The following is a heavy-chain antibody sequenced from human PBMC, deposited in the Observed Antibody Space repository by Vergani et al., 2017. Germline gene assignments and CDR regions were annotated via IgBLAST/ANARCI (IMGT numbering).Heavy chain of an antibody. Sequence: QVQLVESGGGVVQPGRSLRLSCAASGFTFSSYGMHWVRQAPGKGLEWVAVIWYDGSNKYYAASVKGRFTISRDNSMNTLYLQMNSLRAEDTAVYYCAKDRVLRFLEWLPSGMDVWGQGTTVTVSS. CDR3: AKDRVLRFLEWLPSGMDV. V-gene: IGHV3-33*06. J-gene: IGHJ6*02. D-gene: IGHD3-3*01. CDR1: GFTFSSYG. CDR2: IWYDGSNK.